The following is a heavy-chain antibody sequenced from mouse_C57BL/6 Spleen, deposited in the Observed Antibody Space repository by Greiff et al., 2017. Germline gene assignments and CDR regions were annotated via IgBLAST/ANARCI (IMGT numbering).Heavy chain of an antibody. V-gene: IGHV3-6*01. CDR3: ARRVYGSSYGYFDV. Sequence: EVQLQESGPGLVKPSQSLSLTCSVTGYSITSGYYWNWIRQFPGNKLEWMGYISYDGSNNYNPSLKNRISITRDTSKNQFFLKLNSVTTEDTATYYCARRVYGSSYGYFDVWGTGTTVTVSS. CDR2: ISYDGSN. CDR1: GYSITSGYY. D-gene: IGHD1-1*01. J-gene: IGHJ1*03.